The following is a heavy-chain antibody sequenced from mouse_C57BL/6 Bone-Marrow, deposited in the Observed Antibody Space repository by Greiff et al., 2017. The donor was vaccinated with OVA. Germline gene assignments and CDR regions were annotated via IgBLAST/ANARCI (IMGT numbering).Heavy chain of an antibody. CDR1: GYAFSSYW. CDR3: ARSLFTAAGGDY. J-gene: IGHJ2*01. V-gene: IGHV1-80*01. CDR2: IYPGDGDT. D-gene: IGHD1-2*01. Sequence: QVQLQQSGAELVKPGASVKISCKASGYAFSSYWMNWVKQRPGKGLEWIGQIYPGDGDTNYNGKFKGKATLTADKSSSTAYMPLSSLTSELSAVYFSARSLFTAAGGDYWGQGTTLTVSS.